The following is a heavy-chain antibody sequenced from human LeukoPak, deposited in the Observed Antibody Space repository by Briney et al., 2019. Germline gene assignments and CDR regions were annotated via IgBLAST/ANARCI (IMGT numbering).Heavy chain of an antibody. Sequence: SETLSLTCTVSGYSISSGYYWGWIRQPPGKGLGWIGSIYHSGNTYYNPSLKSRATISVDTSKNQFSLKLSSVTAADTAVYYCARDPSSYDTSGYYGGGFDYWGQGTLVTVSS. J-gene: IGHJ4*02. V-gene: IGHV4-38-2*02. CDR1: GYSISSGYY. D-gene: IGHD3-22*01. CDR2: IYHSGNT. CDR3: ARDPSSYDTSGYYGGGFDY.